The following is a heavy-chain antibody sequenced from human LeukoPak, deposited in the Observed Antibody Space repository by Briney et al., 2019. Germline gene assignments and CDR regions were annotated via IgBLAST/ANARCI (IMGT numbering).Heavy chain of an antibody. CDR3: ARGSDIVVVPAAKPGTVSKATGRDSEYFQH. CDR1: GGTFSSYA. V-gene: IGHV1-69*05. CDR2: IIPIFGTA. J-gene: IGHJ1*01. D-gene: IGHD2-2*02. Sequence: SVKVSCKASGGTFSSYAISWVRQAPGQGLEWMGGIIPIFGTANYAQKFQGRVTITTDESTSTAYMELSSLRSEDTAVYYCARGSDIVVVPAAKPGTVSKATGRDSEYFQHWGQGTLVTVSS.